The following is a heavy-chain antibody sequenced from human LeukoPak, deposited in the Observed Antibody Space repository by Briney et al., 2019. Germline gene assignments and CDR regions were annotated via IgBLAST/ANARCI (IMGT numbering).Heavy chain of an antibody. J-gene: IGHJ3*02. Sequence: GGSPHLCCAGSGFIVSNSEMNWDRQTPGKGLEWVSYISSSAGRIYYADSVKGRFTISRENAKKSLYLQMNSLRAEDTAVYYCARDESGRAAPPYHFDIWVEAWMVSVSS. D-gene: IGHD6-6*01. CDR2: ISSSAGRI. CDR3: ARDESGRAAPPYHFDI. V-gene: IGHV3-48*03. CDR1: GFIVSNSE.